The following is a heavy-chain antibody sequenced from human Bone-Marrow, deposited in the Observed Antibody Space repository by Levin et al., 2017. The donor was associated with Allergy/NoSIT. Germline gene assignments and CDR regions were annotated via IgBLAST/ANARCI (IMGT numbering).Heavy chain of an antibody. J-gene: IGHJ2*01. CDR1: GDSISDYY. CDR3: ARLARWSFDL. Sequence: KSSETLSLTCSVSGDSISDYYWSWIRQPAGKGLEWIGRLYDTGSTNYNPSLKGRATMSLDTSKNQLSLRLESVTAADTAVYYCARLARWSFDLWGRGTLVTVSA. V-gene: IGHV4-4*07. D-gene: IGHD3-3*01. CDR2: LYDTGST.